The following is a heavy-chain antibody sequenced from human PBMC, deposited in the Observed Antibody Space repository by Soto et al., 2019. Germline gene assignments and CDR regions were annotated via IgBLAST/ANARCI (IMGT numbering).Heavy chain of an antibody. CDR1: GSSISISSYN. CDR3: ARHYSSSSWYYPYFDS. D-gene: IGHD6-13*01. CDR2: IYYSGST. V-gene: IGHV4-39*01. J-gene: IGHJ4*02. Sequence: PSETLSLTCTVSGSSISISSYNWGWIRQPPGKGLEWIGSIYYSGSTYYNPSLKSRVTISVDTSKNQFSLKLSSVTAADTAVYYCARHYSSSSWYYPYFDSWGKGTLVSVSS.